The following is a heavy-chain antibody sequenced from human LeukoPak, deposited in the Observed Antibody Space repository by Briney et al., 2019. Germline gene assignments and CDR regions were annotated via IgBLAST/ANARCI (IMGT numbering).Heavy chain of an antibody. J-gene: IGHJ4*02. V-gene: IGHV3-23*01. CDR3: AKRGGYSFDY. Sequence: GGSLRLSCAASGFTFSTYAMNWVRQAPGKGLEWVSVFIGGGGSTYYADSVKGRFTISRDNSKNTLYLQMNSLRSEDTAVYYCAKRGGYSFDYWGQGTLVTVSS. D-gene: IGHD2-15*01. CDR2: FIGGGGST. CDR1: GFTFSTYA.